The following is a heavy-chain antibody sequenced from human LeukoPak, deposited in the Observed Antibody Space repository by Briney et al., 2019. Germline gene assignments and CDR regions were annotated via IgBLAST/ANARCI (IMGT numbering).Heavy chain of an antibody. CDR1: GFTFSNFL. V-gene: IGHV3-23*01. D-gene: IGHD1-26*01. CDR3: AKKGATTGDFDY. Sequence: GGSLRLSCAASGFTFSNFLMTWVRQAPGKGPEWVSAISGSGGDTYYADSVKGRFTISRDNSKNMLYLQMNSLRAEDTAVYYCAKKGATTGDFDYWGLGTLVTVSS. CDR2: ISGSGGDT. J-gene: IGHJ4*02.